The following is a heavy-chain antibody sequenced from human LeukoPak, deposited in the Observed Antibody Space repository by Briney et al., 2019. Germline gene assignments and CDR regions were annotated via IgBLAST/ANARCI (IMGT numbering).Heavy chain of an antibody. CDR2: ISYDGSNK. V-gene: IGHV3-30-3*01. D-gene: IGHD3-22*01. J-gene: IGHJ4*02. Sequence: GGSLRLSCAASGFTFSSYAMHWVRQAPGKGLEWVAVISYDGSNKYYADSVKGRFTISRDNSKNTLYLQMNSLRAEDTALYYCAKDISYDSSRYFDYWGQGTLVTVSS. CDR1: GFTFSSYA. CDR3: AKDISYDSSRYFDY.